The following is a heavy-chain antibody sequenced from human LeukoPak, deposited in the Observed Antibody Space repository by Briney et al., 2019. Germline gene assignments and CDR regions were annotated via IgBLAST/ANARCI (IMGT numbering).Heavy chain of an antibody. Sequence: SETLSLTCTVSGGSISSSSSYWGWIRQPPGKGLEWIGTIYYSGSTYYNPSLKSRVTVSVDTSKNQFSLKLSSVTAADTAVYYCARHSGIAAAIDAFDIWGQGTMVTVSS. D-gene: IGHD6-13*01. CDR1: GGSISSSSSY. CDR2: IYYSGST. CDR3: ARHSGIAAAIDAFDI. V-gene: IGHV4-39*01. J-gene: IGHJ3*02.